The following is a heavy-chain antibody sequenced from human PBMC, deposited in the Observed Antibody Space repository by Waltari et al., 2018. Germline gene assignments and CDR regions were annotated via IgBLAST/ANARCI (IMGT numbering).Heavy chain of an antibody. CDR2: IYYSGST. CDR1: GGSISSYY. CDR3: ARDPGWERGFDY. D-gene: IGHD1-26*01. V-gene: IGHV4-59*01. J-gene: IGHJ4*02. Sequence: QVQLQESGPGLVKPSETLSLTCTVSGGSISSYYWSWIRQPPGKGLEWMWYIYYSGSTNSNPSLKSRVTISVDTSKNQFSLKLSSVAAADTAVYYCARDPGWERGFDYWGQGTLVTVSS.